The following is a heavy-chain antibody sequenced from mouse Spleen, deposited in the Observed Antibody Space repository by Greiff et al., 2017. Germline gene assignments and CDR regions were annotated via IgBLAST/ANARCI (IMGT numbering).Heavy chain of an antibody. CDR2: IDPENGDT. J-gene: IGHJ4*01. V-gene: IGHV14-4*01. Sequence: EVQLQQSGAELVRPGASVKLSCTASGFNIKDDYMHWVKQRPEQGLEWIGWIDPENGDTEYASKFQGKATITADTSSNTAYLQLSSLTSEDTAVYYCQLTGTSNYAMDYWGQGTSVTVSS. CDR1: GFNIKDDY. CDR3: QLTGTSNYAMDY. D-gene: IGHD4-1*01.